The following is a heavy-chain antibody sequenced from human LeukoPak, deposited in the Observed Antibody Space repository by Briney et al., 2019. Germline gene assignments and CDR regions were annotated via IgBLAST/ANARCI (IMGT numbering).Heavy chain of an antibody. Sequence: GGSLRLSCAASGFTFDDYGMSWVRQAPGKGLEWVSGINWNGGSTGYADSVKGRSTISRDNAKNSLYLQMNSLRAEDTALYYCASGGYCSSTSCYARWFDPWGQGTLVTVSS. V-gene: IGHV3-20*04. CDR3: ASGGYCSSTSCYARWFDP. CDR1: GFTFDDYG. CDR2: INWNGGST. J-gene: IGHJ5*02. D-gene: IGHD2-2*01.